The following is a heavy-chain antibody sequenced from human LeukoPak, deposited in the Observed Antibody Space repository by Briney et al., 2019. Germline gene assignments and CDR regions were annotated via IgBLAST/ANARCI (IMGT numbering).Heavy chain of an antibody. J-gene: IGHJ4*02. D-gene: IGHD6-6*01. V-gene: IGHV4-59*01. CDR3: AREPYSSSPFDY. CDR2: IYYSGST. Sequence: SETLSLTCTVSGGSISSYYWSWIRQPPGKGLEWIGYIYYSGSTNYNPSLKSRVTISVDTSKSQFSLKLSSVTAADTAVYYCAREPYSSSPFDYWGQGTLVTVSS. CDR1: GGSISSYY.